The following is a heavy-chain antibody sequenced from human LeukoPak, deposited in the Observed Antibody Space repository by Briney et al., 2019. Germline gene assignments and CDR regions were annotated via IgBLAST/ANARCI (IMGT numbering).Heavy chain of an antibody. V-gene: IGHV3-23*01. J-gene: IGHJ4*02. CDR2: ITGSSGST. CDR3: VQSGVGVFY. CDR1: GFTISSYA. D-gene: IGHD3-10*01. Sequence: GGSLRLSCAASGFTISSYAMSWVRQAPGKGLEWVSLITGSSGSTYYADSVKGRFTISRDKSKNTLYLQMNSLRAEDTAVYYCVQSGVGVFYWGQGTLVTVS.